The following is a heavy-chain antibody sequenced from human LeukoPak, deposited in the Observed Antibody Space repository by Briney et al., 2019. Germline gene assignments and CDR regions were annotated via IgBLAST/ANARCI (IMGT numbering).Heavy chain of an antibody. CDR2: IGTGGDT. CDR3: AKSRVVDRRGYFDY. CDR1: GFTFNIYP. V-gene: IGHV3-23*01. Sequence: PGGSLRLSCVASGFTFNIYPMTWVRQSPQKGLEWVSTIGTGGDTYYADSAKGRFTISRYDSKNKLYLQMHSLGDEDTAVYYCAKSRVVDRRGYFDYWGQGTLVTVSS. J-gene: IGHJ4*02. D-gene: IGHD2-15*01.